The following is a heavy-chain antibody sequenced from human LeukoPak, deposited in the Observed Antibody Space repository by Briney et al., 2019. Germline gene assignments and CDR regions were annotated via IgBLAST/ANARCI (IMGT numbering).Heavy chain of an antibody. CDR2: ISRNAGST. D-gene: IGHD3-10*01. CDR3: AKDRSLEYYYGSGTYSY. V-gene: IGHV3-23*01. CDR1: GFTFSTYA. Sequence: GGSLRLSCAASGFTFSTYAMTWVRQAPGKGLEWVSRISRNAGSTYYADYVKVRFTISRDNSKNTLYLQMSSLRAEDTAVYYCAKDRSLEYYYGSGTYSYWGQGTLVTVSS. J-gene: IGHJ4*02.